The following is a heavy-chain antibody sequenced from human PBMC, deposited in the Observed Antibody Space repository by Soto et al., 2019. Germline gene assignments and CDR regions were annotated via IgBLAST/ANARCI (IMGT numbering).Heavy chain of an antibody. Sequence: SETLSLTCTVSGGSITDYYWSWIRQSPRKGLEWIGNIHYSGSTNYNPSLKSRVTISVDTSKTQFSLKLTSATAADTAVYYCSREGAFGGTPWGQGTLVTVSS. J-gene: IGHJ5*02. CDR2: IHYSGST. CDR3: SREGAFGGTP. D-gene: IGHD2-15*01. V-gene: IGHV4-59*01. CDR1: GGSITDYY.